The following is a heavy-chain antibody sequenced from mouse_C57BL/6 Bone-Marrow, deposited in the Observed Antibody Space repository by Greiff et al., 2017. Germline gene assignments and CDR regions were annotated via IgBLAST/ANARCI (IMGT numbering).Heavy chain of an antibody. D-gene: IGHD2-10*01. Sequence: QVQLQQPGAELVKPGASVTVSCKASGYTFTSYWMHWVKQRPGQGLEWIGRIHPSDSDTNYNQKFTGKATLTVDKSYSTAYIQLRSLTSDDSAVYYCAIQAYYGNFYAMDYWGQGTSVTVSS. CDR3: AIQAYYGNFYAMDY. CDR2: IHPSDSDT. V-gene: IGHV1-74*01. CDR1: GYTFTSYW. J-gene: IGHJ4*01.